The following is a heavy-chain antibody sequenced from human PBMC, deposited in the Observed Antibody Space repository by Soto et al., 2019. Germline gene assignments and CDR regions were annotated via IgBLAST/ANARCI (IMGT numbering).Heavy chain of an antibody. CDR2: IFYRGNT. V-gene: IGHV4-59*01. D-gene: IGHD1-1*01. Sequence: TLSLTCTVSGGSISGYYWSWIRQPPGKGLEWIGYIFYRGNTLYNPSLQSRVTISVDTSKNQFFLGLTSVTAADTAVYYCTRHAIIPKLQYGIDVWGQGASVTVSS. CDR1: GGSISGYY. J-gene: IGHJ6*02. CDR3: TRHAIIPKLQYGIDV.